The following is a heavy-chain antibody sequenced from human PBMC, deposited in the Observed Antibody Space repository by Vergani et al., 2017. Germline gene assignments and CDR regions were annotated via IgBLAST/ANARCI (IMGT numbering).Heavy chain of an antibody. V-gene: IGHV3-21*01. CDR2: ISSSSSYI. Sequence: EVQLVESGGGLVKPGGSLRLSCAASGFTFSSYSMNWVRQAPGKGLEWVSSISSSSSYIYYADSVKGRFTISRDNAKNSLYLQMNSLRAEDTAVYYCAGLRVGAIISWGQGTLVTVSS. CDR3: AGLRVGAIIS. D-gene: IGHD1-26*01. CDR1: GFTFSSYS. J-gene: IGHJ5*02.